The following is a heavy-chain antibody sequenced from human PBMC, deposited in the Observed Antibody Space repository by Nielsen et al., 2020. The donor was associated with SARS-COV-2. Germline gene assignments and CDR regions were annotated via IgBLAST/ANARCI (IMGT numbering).Heavy chain of an antibody. CDR3: ARVWYYDSSGYWSAFDI. Sequence: GGSLRLSCAASGFTFSDYYMSWIRQAPGKGLEWVSYISSSSSYTNYADSVKGRFTISRDNAKNSLYLQMNSLRAEDTAVYYCARVWYYDSSGYWSAFDIWGQGTMVTVSS. J-gene: IGHJ3*02. V-gene: IGHV3-11*05. D-gene: IGHD3-22*01. CDR1: GFTFSDYY. CDR2: ISSSSSYT.